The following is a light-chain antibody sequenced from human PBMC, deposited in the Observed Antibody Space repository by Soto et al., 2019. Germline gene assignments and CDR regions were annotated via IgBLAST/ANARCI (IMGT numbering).Light chain of an antibody. J-gene: IGKJ3*01. CDR1: QSVSSSY. CDR3: QQYGSSPPRFI. Sequence: EIVLTQSPGTLSLSPGERATLSCRASQSVSSSYLAWYQQKPGQAPRLLIYGASSRATGIPDRFSGSGSGTDFTLTISRLETEDFAVYYCQQYGSSPPRFIFGPGTKVDIK. V-gene: IGKV3-20*01. CDR2: GAS.